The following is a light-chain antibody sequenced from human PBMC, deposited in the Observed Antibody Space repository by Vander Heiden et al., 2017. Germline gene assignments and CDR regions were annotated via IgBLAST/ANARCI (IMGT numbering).Light chain of an antibody. CDR3: QQYNTRFT. V-gene: IGKV1-5*03. CDR2: KAS. Sequence: DIQMTQSPSTLSASVGDRVTITCRASQSISNWLAWYQQKPRKAPKVLIYKASTLESGVPSRFSGSGSGTEFTLTISSLQPDDFATYYCQQYNTRFTFGPGTKVEIK. CDR1: QSISNW. J-gene: IGKJ3*01.